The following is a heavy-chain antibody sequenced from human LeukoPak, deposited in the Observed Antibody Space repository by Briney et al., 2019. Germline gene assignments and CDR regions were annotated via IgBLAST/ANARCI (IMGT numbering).Heavy chain of an antibody. J-gene: IGHJ4*02. Sequence: PGGSLRLSCAASGFTFTGYWMHWVRQAPGKGLVWVSRINNDESRTDYADSVKGRFTISRDNAKNTLYLQMNSLRAEDTAVYYCAKDRGPMGLTEGFDYWGQGTLVTVSS. CDR3: AKDRGPMGLTEGFDY. CDR1: GFTFTGYW. CDR2: INNDESRT. V-gene: IGHV3-74*01. D-gene: IGHD3-16*01.